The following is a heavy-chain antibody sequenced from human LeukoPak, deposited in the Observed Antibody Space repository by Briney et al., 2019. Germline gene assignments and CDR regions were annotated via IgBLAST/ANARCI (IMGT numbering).Heavy chain of an antibody. CDR1: GFTFSSYG. CDR3: ARDFYYDSSGLEGAFDI. D-gene: IGHD3-22*01. CDR2: IRYDGNKK. Sequence: GGSLRLSCAASGFTFSSYGMQWVRQAPGKGLEWVAFIRYDGNKKYYADSVKGRFTISRDNAKNSLYLQMNSLRAEDTAVYYCARDFYYDSSGLEGAFDIWGQGTMVTVSS. J-gene: IGHJ3*02. V-gene: IGHV3-30*02.